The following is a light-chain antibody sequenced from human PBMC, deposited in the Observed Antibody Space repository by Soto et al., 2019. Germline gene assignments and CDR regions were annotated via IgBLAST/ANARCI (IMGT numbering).Light chain of an antibody. CDR1: QSISSW. CDR3: QQYDTYSPFT. V-gene: IGKV1-5*01. J-gene: IGKJ2*01. CDR2: GAS. Sequence: DIQMTQSPSTLSASVGDRVTITCRASQSISSWLAWYQQKPGKAPKLLVYGASTLQSGVPSRFGGSGSGTEFTLTISSLQPDDFATYYCQQYDTYSPFTFGQGNKLEI.